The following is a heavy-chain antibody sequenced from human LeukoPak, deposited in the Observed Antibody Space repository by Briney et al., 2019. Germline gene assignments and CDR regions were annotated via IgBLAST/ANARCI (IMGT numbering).Heavy chain of an antibody. V-gene: IGHV1-18*01. CDR2: ISPYSGNT. D-gene: IGHD2-15*01. Sequence: ASVKVSCKASGYTFTRYCLSWVRQAPGQGFEWMGWISPYSGNTNYAQNLQGRVTMTTDTSTSTAYMELRSLSSDDTAVYYCTKNIAVVVAGDDQYNFDYWGQGTLVTVSA. CDR3: TKNIAVVVAGDDQYNFDY. CDR1: GYTFTRYC. J-gene: IGHJ4*02.